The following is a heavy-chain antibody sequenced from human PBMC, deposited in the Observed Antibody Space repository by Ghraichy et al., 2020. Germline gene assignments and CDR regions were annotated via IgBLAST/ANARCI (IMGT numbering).Heavy chain of an antibody. CDR3: ARDQTQLKGYCSSTSCYHYGMDV. D-gene: IGHD2-2*01. CDR1: GGSISSYY. CDR2: IYYSGST. V-gene: IGHV4-59*01. J-gene: IGHJ6*02. Sequence: SQTLSLTCTVSGGSISSYYWSWIRQPPGKGLEWIGYIYYSGSTNYNPSLKSRVTISVDTSKNQFSLKLSSVTAADTAVYYCARDQTQLKGYCSSTSCYHYGMDVWGQGTTVTVSS.